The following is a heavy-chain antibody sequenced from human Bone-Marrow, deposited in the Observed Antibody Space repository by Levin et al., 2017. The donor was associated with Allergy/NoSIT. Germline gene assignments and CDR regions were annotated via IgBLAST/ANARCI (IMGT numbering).Heavy chain of an antibody. CDR1: GYSISSGYY. CDR3: ARVRTNYGYFEY. CDR2: IYRSGST. V-gene: IGHV4-38-2*01. J-gene: IGHJ4*02. Sequence: PSETLSLTCAVSGYSISSGYYWGWIRQPPGKGLECIGTIYRSGSTYYNSSLKSRVTISVDTSKNQFSLKLSSVTAADTAVYYCARVRTNYGYFEYWGQGTLVTVSS. D-gene: IGHD4/OR15-4a*01.